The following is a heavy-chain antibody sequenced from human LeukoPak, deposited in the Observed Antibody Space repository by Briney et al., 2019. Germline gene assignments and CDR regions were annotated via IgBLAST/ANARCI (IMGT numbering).Heavy chain of an antibody. Sequence: PGGSLRLSCAASGFSVFSNYISWVRQAPGKGPEWVSVIYSDGSTKYADSVKARFTISRDNSKNTVYLQMNSLRVEDTAVYYCARATLDNWGQGTLVTVSS. J-gene: IGHJ4*02. CDR3: ARATLDN. CDR1: GFSVFSNY. CDR2: IYSDGST. V-gene: IGHV3-53*01.